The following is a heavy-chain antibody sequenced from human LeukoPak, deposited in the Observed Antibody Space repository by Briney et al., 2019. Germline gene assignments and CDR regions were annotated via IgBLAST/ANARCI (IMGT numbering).Heavy chain of an antibody. CDR2: IRYDGSDK. D-gene: IGHD1-26*01. J-gene: IGHJ4*02. CDR1: GFTFSMYG. Sequence: PGGSLRLSCVASGFTFSMYGMHWVRQAPGKGLEWVAFIRYDGSDKYYAESVKGRFTISRDNSKNTLYLLMNSLRAEDTAVYYCAKALSGSPPKPFDYWGQGTLVTVSS. CDR3: AKALSGSPPKPFDY. V-gene: IGHV3-30*02.